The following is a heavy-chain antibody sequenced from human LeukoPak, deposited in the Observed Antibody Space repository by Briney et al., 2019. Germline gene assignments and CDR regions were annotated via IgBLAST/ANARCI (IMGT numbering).Heavy chain of an antibody. V-gene: IGHV1-2*02. CDR2: INPNSGGT. D-gene: IGHD3-22*01. J-gene: IGHJ5*02. CDR1: GYTFTGYY. CDR3: ARSREVVVITAGWGFDP. Sequence: GASVKVSCKASGYTFTGYYMHWVRQAPGQGLEWMGWINPNSGGTNYAQKFQGRVTITADESTSTAYMELSSLRSEDTAVYYCARSREVVVITAGWGFDPWGQGTLVTVSS.